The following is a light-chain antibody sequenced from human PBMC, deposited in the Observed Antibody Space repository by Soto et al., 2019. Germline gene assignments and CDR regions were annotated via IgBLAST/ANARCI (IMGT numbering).Light chain of an antibody. CDR2: GAS. CDR1: QSVSNN. J-gene: IGKJ1*01. V-gene: IGKV3-15*01. CDR3: QQYNNWPWT. Sequence: EIVMTQSPVTLSVSPGERATLSCRAIQSVSNNLAWYQQKPGQAPMLLIYGASTRSTGIPARFSGSGSGTEFTLTISSLQSEDFAVYYCQQYNNWPWTFGQGTKVEIK.